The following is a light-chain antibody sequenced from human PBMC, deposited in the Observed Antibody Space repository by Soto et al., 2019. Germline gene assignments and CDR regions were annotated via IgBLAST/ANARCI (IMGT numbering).Light chain of an antibody. V-gene: IGKV3-20*01. Sequence: EIVLTQSPATLSLSPGERATLSCRASQSVSNYLAWYQQKPGQAPRLLIYDASSRATGIPGRFSGSGSGTDFTLTISRLEPEDFAVYYCQQYGSSSWTFGQGTKVDIK. CDR2: DAS. J-gene: IGKJ1*01. CDR3: QQYGSSSWT. CDR1: QSVSNY.